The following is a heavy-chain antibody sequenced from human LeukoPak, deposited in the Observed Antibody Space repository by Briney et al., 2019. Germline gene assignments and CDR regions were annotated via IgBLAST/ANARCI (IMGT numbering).Heavy chain of an antibody. CDR1: GFTFSSYA. CDR3: AKAAFTGYYNGFDY. D-gene: IGHD3-9*01. J-gene: IGHJ4*02. CDR2: ISYDGSNK. V-gene: IGHV3-30-3*01. Sequence: PGRSLRLSCAASGFTFSSYAMHWVRQAPGKGLEWVAVISYDGSNKYYADSVKGRFTISRDNSKNTLYLQMNSLRAEDTAVYYCAKAAFTGYYNGFDYWGQGTLVTVSS.